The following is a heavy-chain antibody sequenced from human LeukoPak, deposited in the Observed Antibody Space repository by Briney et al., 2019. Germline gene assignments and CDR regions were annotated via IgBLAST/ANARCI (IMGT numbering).Heavy chain of an antibody. CDR1: GGSFSGYY. CDR3: ARSKYSSSWEDFDY. CDR2: INHSGST. V-gene: IGHV4-34*01. J-gene: IGHJ4*02. D-gene: IGHD6-13*01. Sequence: PSETLSLTCAVYGGSFSGYYWSWIRQPPGKGLEWIGEINHSGSTNYNPSLKSRATMSVDTSKNQFSLKLSSVTAADTAVYYCARSKYSSSWEDFDYWGQGTLVTVSS.